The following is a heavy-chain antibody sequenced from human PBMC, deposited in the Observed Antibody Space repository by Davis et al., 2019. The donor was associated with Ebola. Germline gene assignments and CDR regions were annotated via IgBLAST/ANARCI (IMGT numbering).Heavy chain of an antibody. CDR2: INPDSGGT. D-gene: IGHD6-13*01. V-gene: IGHV1-2*06. Sequence: AASVKVSCKASGYTFTGNYIQWVRQAPGQGPEWVGRINPDSGGTHHAQKFQGRVTMTRDTSIATVYLELSSLRSDDTAVYYCARVESNSWPYFDYWGQGTLVTVSS. CDR3: ARVESNSWPYFDY. CDR1: GYTFTGNY. J-gene: IGHJ4*02.